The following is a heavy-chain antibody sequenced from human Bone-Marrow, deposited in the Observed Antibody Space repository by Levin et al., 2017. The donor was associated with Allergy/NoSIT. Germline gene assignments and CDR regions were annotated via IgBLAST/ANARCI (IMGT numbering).Heavy chain of an antibody. V-gene: IGHV1-2*02. CDR3: AREQTLTMVRGSFDY. CDR2: INPNSGGT. Sequence: ASVKVSCKASGYTFTAYYMHWVRQAPGQGLEWMGWINPNSGGTNYAQKFQGRVTMTRDTSISTAYMELSRLRSDDTAVYYCAREQTLTMVRGSFDYWGQGTLVTVSS. J-gene: IGHJ4*02. CDR1: GYTFTAYY. D-gene: IGHD3-10*01.